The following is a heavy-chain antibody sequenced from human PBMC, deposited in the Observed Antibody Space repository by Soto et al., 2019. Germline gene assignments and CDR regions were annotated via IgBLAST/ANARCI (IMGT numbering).Heavy chain of an antibody. D-gene: IGHD2-15*01. Sequence: QVQLVQSGAEVKKPGASVKVSCKASGYTFTSYGISWVRQAPGQGLEWMGWISAYNGNTNYAQKLQGRVTMTTGTSTSTAYMELRSLRSDDTAVYYCARAPLTHCSGGSCYSDYWGQGTLVTVSS. CDR1: GYTFTSYG. CDR2: ISAYNGNT. J-gene: IGHJ4*02. V-gene: IGHV1-18*01. CDR3: ARAPLTHCSGGSCYSDY.